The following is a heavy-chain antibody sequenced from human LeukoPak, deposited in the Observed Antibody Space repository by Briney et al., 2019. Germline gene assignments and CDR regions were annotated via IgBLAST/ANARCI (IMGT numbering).Heavy chain of an antibody. J-gene: IGHJ4*02. D-gene: IGHD1-26*01. CDR1: GFTFSNEW. CDR2: INQDGSAK. V-gene: IGHV3-7*01. CDR3: VRLPRSNSVY. Sequence: GGSLRLSCGVTGFTFSNEWMHWVRQAPGKGLEWVALINQDGSAKQYVDSVKGRFTISRDNAKNSVYLQINSLGVEDTAVYYCVRLPRSNSVYWGQGTLVTVSS.